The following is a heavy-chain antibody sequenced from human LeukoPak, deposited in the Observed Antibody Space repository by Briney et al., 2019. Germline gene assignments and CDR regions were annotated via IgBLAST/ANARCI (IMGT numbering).Heavy chain of an antibody. CDR1: GFTFSSYS. Sequence: GGSLRLSCAASGFTFSSYSMNWVRQAPGKGLEWVSYISGSSFTIYYADSVKGRFTISRDNAKNSLYLQMNSLRAEDTAVYYCARPTAPMYYDILTGYYVGLNAFDIWGQGTMVTVSS. J-gene: IGHJ3*02. CDR3: ARPTAPMYYDILTGYYVGLNAFDI. D-gene: IGHD3-9*01. V-gene: IGHV3-48*01. CDR2: ISGSSFTI.